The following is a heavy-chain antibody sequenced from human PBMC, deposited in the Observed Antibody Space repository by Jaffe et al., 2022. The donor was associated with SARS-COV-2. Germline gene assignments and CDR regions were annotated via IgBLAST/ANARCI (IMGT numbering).Heavy chain of an antibody. D-gene: IGHD1-1*01. CDR2: IWFDGSVK. J-gene: IGHJ4*02. CDR1: GFTFRSYA. Sequence: QVQLVESGGGVVQPGRSLRLSCAASGFTFRSYAMHWVRQGPGKGLEWVAVIWFDGSVKYLADSVKGRFSISRDNSKNTVFLQMNSLSPEDTAVYYCARDRGTGTPKSFEYWGQGTQVTVSS. CDR3: ARDRGTGTPKSFEY. V-gene: IGHV3-33*01.